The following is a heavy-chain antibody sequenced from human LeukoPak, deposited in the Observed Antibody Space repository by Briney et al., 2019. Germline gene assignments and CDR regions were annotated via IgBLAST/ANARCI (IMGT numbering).Heavy chain of an antibody. D-gene: IGHD6-19*01. J-gene: IGHJ4*02. V-gene: IGHV1-18*01. CDR1: GYSFTSYG. Sequence: ASVKVSFKASGYSFTSYGINWVRQAPGQGLEWMGWISAYNGNTNYAQKLQGRVTMTTDTSTSTAYMELRSLRSDDTAVYYCARDDQIVVAGIVGYWGQGTLVTVSS. CDR3: ARDDQIVVAGIVGY. CDR2: ISAYNGNT.